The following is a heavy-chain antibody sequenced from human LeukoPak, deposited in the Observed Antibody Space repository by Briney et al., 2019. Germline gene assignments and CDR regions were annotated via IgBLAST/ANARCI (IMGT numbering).Heavy chain of an antibody. CDR3: AREVVLWFGELFAPPPSAYYYGMDV. V-gene: IGHV1-8*01. Sequence: ASVTVSCKASGYTFTSYDINWVRQAPGQGLEWMGWMNPNSGNTGYAQKFQGRVTMTRNTSISTAYMELSSLRSEDTAVYYCAREVVLWFGELFAPPPSAYYYGMDVWGQGTTVTVSS. J-gene: IGHJ6*02. CDR2: MNPNSGNT. D-gene: IGHD3-10*01. CDR1: GYTFTSYD.